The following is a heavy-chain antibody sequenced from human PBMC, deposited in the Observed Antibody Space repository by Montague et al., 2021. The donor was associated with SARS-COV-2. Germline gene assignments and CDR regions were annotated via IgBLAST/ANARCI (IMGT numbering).Heavy chain of an antibody. V-gene: IGHV3-74*01. CDR3: VRPLWFGDSDYYFES. J-gene: IGHJ4*02. D-gene: IGHD3-10*01. CDR2: IRPDGTST. Sequence: SLRLSCAAPGFTFRSYWMHWVRQVPGRGLVWVSLIRPDGTSTHYAASVKGRFIISRDNAKNTLSLEMTNLRVDDTAIYFCVRPLWFGDSDYYFESWGQGTLVSVSS. CDR1: GFTFRSYW.